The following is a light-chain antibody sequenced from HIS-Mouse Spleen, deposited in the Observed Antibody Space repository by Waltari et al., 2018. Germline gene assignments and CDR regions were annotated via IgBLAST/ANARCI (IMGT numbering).Light chain of an antibody. J-gene: IGLJ2*01. CDR1: SSDVGSYNL. CDR3: CSYAGSSTLV. CDR2: EGS. V-gene: IGLV2-23*01. Sequence: QSALTQPASVSGSPGQSITISCTGTSSDVGSYNLVSWYQQHPGKAPKHMIYEGSTRPSGVSNRFSGSKSGNTASLTISGLQAEDEADYYCCSYAGSSTLVFGGGTKLTVL.